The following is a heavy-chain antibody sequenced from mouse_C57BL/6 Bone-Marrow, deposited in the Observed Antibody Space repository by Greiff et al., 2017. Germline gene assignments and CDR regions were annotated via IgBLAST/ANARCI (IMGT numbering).Heavy chain of an antibody. CDR2: IDPSDSYT. V-gene: IGHV1-69*01. Sequence: VQLQQPGAELVMPGASVKLSCKASGYTFTSYWMHWVKQRPGQGLEWIGEIDPSDSYTNYNQKFKGKSTLTVDTSSSTAYMQLSSLTSESSAVYYCARAWDGYSLAWFAYWGQGTLLTVSA. CDR1: GYTFTSYW. CDR3: ARAWDGYSLAWFAY. J-gene: IGHJ3*01. D-gene: IGHD2-3*01.